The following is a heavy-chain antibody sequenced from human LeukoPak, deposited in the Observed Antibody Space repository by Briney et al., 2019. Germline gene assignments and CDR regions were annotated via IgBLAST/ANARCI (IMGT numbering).Heavy chain of an antibody. V-gene: IGHV4-39*07. CDR3: ATGVKINQQYNWFDP. D-gene: IGHD2-2*01. CDR2: IYHSGST. CDR1: GGSISSGGYY. J-gene: IGHJ5*02. Sequence: NPSETLSLTCSVSGGSISSGGYYWAWIRQPPGKGLEWIGEIYHSGSTNYNPSLKSRVTISVDTSKNQFSLKLSSVTAADTAVYYCATGVKINQQYNWFDPWGQGTLVTVSS.